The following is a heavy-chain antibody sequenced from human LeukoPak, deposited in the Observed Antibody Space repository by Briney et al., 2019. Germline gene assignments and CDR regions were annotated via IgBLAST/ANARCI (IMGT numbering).Heavy chain of an antibody. J-gene: IGHJ4*02. CDR2: ISGRDGST. CDR1: GFTFSSYS. V-gene: IGHV3-23*01. D-gene: IGHD4-11*01. Sequence: GGSLRLACAASGFTFSSYSMNWVRQAPGKGLEWVSGISGRDGSTYYADSVKGRFTISRDTSTNTLFLQMNNLRAEDTATYSCAKRHSAIYSGRPGNYFDYWGQGTLVTVSS. CDR3: AKRHSAIYSGRPGNYFDY.